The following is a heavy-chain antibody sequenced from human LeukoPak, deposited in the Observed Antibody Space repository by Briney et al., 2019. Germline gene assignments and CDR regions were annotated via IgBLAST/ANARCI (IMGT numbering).Heavy chain of an antibody. CDR1: GFTFSSYA. D-gene: IGHD2-21*02. CDR3: ARDLSGGDYYFDY. V-gene: IGHV3-30-3*01. Sequence: PGGSLRLSCAASGFTFSSYAMHWVRQAPGKGLEWVAVISYDGSNKYYADFVKGRFTISRDNSKNTLYLQMNSLRAEDTAVYYCARDLSGGDYYFDYWGQGTLVTVSS. CDR2: ISYDGSNK. J-gene: IGHJ4*02.